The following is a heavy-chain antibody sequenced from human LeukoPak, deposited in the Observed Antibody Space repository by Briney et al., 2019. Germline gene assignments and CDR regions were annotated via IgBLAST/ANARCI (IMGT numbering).Heavy chain of an antibody. V-gene: IGHV3-23*01. Sequence: GSLRLSCAASGFTFSNYDMSWVRQAPGTGLEWVSASTSGGKTYYADSVRARFTISRDNPNNTLYLQANSLRAEERALYYCAKENTVTTAYFHSWGQGTLVPVSS. CDR3: AKENTVTTAYFHS. J-gene: IGHJ4*02. D-gene: IGHD4-17*01. CDR2: STSGGKT. CDR1: GFTFSNYD.